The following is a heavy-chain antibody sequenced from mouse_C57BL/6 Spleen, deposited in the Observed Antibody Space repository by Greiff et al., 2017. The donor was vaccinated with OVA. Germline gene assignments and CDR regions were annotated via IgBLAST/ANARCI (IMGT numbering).Heavy chain of an antibody. CDR3: ARGASYYYGSSYGFDY. CDR2: IDPSDSYT. J-gene: IGHJ2*01. CDR1: GYTFTSYW. V-gene: IGHV1-50*01. Sequence: VQLQQSGAELVKPGASVKLSCKASGYTFTSYWMQWVKQRPGQGLEWIGEIDPSDSYTNYNQKFKGKATLTVDTSSSTAYMQLSSLTSEDSAVYYCARGASYYYGSSYGFDYWGQGTTLTVSS. D-gene: IGHD1-1*01.